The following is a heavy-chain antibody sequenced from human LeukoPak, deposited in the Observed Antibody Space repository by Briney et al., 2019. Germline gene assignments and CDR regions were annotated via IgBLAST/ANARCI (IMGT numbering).Heavy chain of an antibody. Sequence: PSETLSLTCAVYGGSFSGYYWSWIRQSPGKGLEWIGEINHSGSTNYNPSLKSRVTISVDTYKNQFSLKLSSVTAADTAVYYCARAKGGWPEGACDIWGQGTMVTVSS. CDR3: ARAKGGWPEGACDI. D-gene: IGHD1-14*01. CDR2: INHSGST. V-gene: IGHV4-34*01. J-gene: IGHJ3*02. CDR1: GGSFSGYY.